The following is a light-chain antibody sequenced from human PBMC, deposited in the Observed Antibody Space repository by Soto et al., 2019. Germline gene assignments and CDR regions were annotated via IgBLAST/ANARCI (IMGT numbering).Light chain of an antibody. J-gene: IGKJ5*01. V-gene: IGKV1-39*01. CDR3: QQSYSTSIT. Sequence: DIQMTQSPSSLSASVGDRVTITCRASQSISSYLNWYQQKPGKAPKLLIYAASSLQSGVPSRFSGSGSGTDFTPTISSLQPEDFATYYCQQSYSTSITFGQGTRLEIK. CDR1: QSISSY. CDR2: AAS.